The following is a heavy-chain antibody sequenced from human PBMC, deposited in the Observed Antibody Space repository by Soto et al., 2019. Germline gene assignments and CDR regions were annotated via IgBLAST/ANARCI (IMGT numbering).Heavy chain of an antibody. V-gene: IGHV4-59*01. CDR2: IYYSGST. J-gene: IGHJ4*02. CDR3: ARDNGYSYGYTLDH. CDR1: GGSISSYY. Sequence: ETLSLTCTVSGGSISSYYWSWIRQPPGKGLEWIGYIYYSGSTNYNPSLKIRVTISVDTSKNQFSLKLSSVTAADTAVYYCARDNGYSYGYTLDHWGQGTLVTVSS. D-gene: IGHD5-18*01.